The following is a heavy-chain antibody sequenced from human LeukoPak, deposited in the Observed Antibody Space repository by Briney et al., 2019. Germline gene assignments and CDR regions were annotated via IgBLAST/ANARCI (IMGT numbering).Heavy chain of an antibody. Sequence: ASVKVSCKASGYTFTGYYIHWVRQAPGQGLEWMGWINPNSGGTNYAQKFQGRVTMTRDTYISTAYMELSRLRSDDTAVYYCARDCSTTRENWFDPWGQGTLVTVSS. CDR3: ARDCSTTRENWFDP. CDR1: GYTFTGYY. CDR2: INPNSGGT. V-gene: IGHV1-2*02. J-gene: IGHJ5*02. D-gene: IGHD6-13*01.